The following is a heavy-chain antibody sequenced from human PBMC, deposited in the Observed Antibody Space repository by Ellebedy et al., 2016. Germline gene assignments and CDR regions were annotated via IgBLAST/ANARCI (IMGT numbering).Heavy chain of an antibody. D-gene: IGHD3-9*01. CDR2: ISAYNGNT. J-gene: IGHJ6*02. CDR1: GYTFSNYG. CDR3: ARERYYDILTGTYYYGMDV. V-gene: IGHV1-18*01. Sequence: ASVKVSXXASGYTFSNYGITWVRQAPGQGLEWMGWISAYNGNTNYAQKLQGRVTMTTDTSTSTAYMELRSLRSDDTAMYYCARERYYDILTGTYYYGMDVWGQGTTVTVSS.